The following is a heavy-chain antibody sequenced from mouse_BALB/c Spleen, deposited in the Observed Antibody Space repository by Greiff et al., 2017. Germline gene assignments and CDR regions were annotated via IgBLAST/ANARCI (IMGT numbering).Heavy chain of an antibody. CDR1: GYSITSDYA. D-gene: IGHD2-14*01. J-gene: IGHJ2*01. CDR3: AREVRLYFDY. V-gene: IGHV3-2*02. Sequence: EVKLMESGPGLVKPSQSLSLTCTVTGYSITSDYAWNWIRQFPGNKLEWMGYISYSGSTSYNPSLKSRISITRDTSKNQFFLQLNSVTTEDTATYYCAREVRLYFDYWGQGTTLTVSS. CDR2: ISYSGST.